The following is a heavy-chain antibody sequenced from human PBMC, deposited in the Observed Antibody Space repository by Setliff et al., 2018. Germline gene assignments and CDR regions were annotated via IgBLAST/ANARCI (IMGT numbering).Heavy chain of an antibody. J-gene: IGHJ4*02. CDR1: GGSFSDYY. CDR3: ARESRYYYDNLGTLDY. D-gene: IGHD3-22*01. Sequence: PSETLSLTCAVYGGSFSDYYWSWIRQPQGKGLEWIGYIYSSGSTYYNPSLKSRVSISVETSKNQFSLKLSSVTAADTAVYYCARESRYYYDNLGTLDYWGQGTLVTVSS. V-gene: IGHV4-30-4*08. CDR2: IYSSGST.